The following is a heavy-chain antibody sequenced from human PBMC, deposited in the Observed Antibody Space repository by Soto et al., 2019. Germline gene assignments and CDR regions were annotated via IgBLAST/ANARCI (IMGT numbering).Heavy chain of an antibody. CDR1: GYTFTSYD. D-gene: IGHD1-26*01. Sequence: ASVKVSCKASGYTFTSYDINWVRQATGQGLEWMGWMNPNSGNTGYAQKFQGRVTMTRNTSISTAYMELSSLRSEDTAVYYCARRPPGRPYLWAPLKHDAFDIWGQGTMVTVSS. J-gene: IGHJ3*02. CDR2: MNPNSGNT. V-gene: IGHV1-8*01. CDR3: ARRPPGRPYLWAPLKHDAFDI.